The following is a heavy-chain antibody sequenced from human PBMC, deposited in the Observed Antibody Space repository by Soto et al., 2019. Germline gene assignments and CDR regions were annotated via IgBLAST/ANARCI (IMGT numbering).Heavy chain of an antibody. CDR2: INHSGST. CDR1: GGSFSGYY. Sequence: SETLSLTCAVYGGSFSGYYWSWIRQPPGKGLEWIGEINHSGSTNYNPSLKSRVTISVDTSKNQFSLKLNSVTAADTAVYYCTGLIAPYFPLVGEIYFFACWGRGTRVPGSS. CDR3: TGLIAPYFPLVGEIYFFAC. J-gene: IGHJ4*02. D-gene: IGHD3-10*01. V-gene: IGHV4-34*01.